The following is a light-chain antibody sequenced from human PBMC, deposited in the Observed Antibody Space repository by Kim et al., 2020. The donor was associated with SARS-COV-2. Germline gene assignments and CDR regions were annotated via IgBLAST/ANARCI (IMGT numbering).Light chain of an antibody. Sequence: LATGERATLSCRASQSVSSSDLAWYQQKPVQAPRLLIYGASSRATGIPDRFSGSGSGTDFTLTISRLEPEDFALYYCQQYGSSLYTFGQGTKLEIK. CDR1: QSVSSSD. V-gene: IGKV3-20*01. CDR2: GAS. J-gene: IGKJ2*01. CDR3: QQYGSSLYT.